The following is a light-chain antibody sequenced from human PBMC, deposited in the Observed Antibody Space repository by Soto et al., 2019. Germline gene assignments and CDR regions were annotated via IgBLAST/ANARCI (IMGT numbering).Light chain of an antibody. CDR2: LGS. V-gene: IGKV2-28*01. Sequence: DIVMTQSPLSLPVTPGEPASISCRSSQRLLHRNGYNYLDWYVQKPGQSPHLLIYLGSNRASGVPDRFSGSGSGTDFTLKISKVDAEDVGVYYCMQALQTPFTFGQGTKLEIK. CDR3: MQALQTPFT. J-gene: IGKJ2*01. CDR1: QRLLHRNGYNY.